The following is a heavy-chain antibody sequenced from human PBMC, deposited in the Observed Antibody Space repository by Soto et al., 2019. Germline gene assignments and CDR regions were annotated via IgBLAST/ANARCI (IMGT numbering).Heavy chain of an antibody. J-gene: IGHJ4*02. D-gene: IGHD6-19*01. CDR2: IYYSGST. V-gene: IGHV4-39*01. CDR3: ARQDDSSTYYRAYYFDY. Sequence: SETLSLTCNVSGGSITNSGYYWGWIRQPPGKGLEWIGSIYYSGSTYYSPSLKSRVTISVDTSKNQFSLNLTSVTAADTAVYFCARQDDSSTYYRAYYFDYWGQGTLVTVSS. CDR1: GGSITNSGYY.